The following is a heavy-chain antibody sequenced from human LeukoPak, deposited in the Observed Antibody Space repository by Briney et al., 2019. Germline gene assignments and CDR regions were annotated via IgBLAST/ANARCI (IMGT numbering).Heavy chain of an antibody. J-gene: IGHJ4*02. D-gene: IGHD5-12*01. V-gene: IGHV4-4*07. CDR1: GGSISSYY. CDR2: IYTSGST. CDR3: ARAYSGYDSKASFDY. Sequence: SETLSLTCTVSGGSISSYYWSWIRQPAGKGLEWIGRIYTSGSTNYNPSLRSRVTMSVDTSKNQFSLKLSSVTAADTAVYYCARAYSGYDSKASFDYWGQGTLVTVSS.